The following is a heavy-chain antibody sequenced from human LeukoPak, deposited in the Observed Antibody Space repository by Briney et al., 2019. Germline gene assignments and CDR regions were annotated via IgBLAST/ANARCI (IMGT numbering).Heavy chain of an antibody. Sequence: ASVTVSYKPSGYTFHSYGISWVQQAPGQGLEWVGWISAYKGVTDYAQKFQGRVAMTTDTSTSTVYMELMSLTFEDTAVYYCARVNDITVVAAAAPHYEYWGQGTLVTVSS. D-gene: IGHD2-15*01. CDR3: ARVNDITVVAAAAPHYEY. J-gene: IGHJ4*02. CDR2: ISAYKGVT. CDR1: GYTFHSYG. V-gene: IGHV1-18*01.